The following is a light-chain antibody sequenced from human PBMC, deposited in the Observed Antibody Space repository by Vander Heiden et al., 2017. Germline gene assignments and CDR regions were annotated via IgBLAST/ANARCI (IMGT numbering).Light chain of an antibody. CDR1: QSFSSY. J-gene: IGKJ2*01. CDR3: QQRNNWPPVT. Sequence: EIVLTQSPATLSLSPGERATLSCRTSQSFSSYLAWYQQKPGQAPRLLIYGASNRAAGIPARFSASASGTDFTHTISSLEPEDFAVYYCQQRNNWPPVTFGQGTRLEIK. CDR2: GAS. V-gene: IGKV3-11*01.